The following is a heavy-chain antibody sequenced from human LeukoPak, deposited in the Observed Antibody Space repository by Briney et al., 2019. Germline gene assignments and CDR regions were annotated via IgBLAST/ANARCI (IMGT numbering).Heavy chain of an antibody. Sequence: GGSLRLSCAASGFSFSSHEMIWVRQAPGKGLEWVSYISSSGSTIYYADSVKGRFTISRDNAMNSLYLQMNSLGVEDTAVYYCARKGATFDYWGQGTLVTVSS. CDR2: ISSSGSTI. D-gene: IGHD1-26*01. CDR3: ARKGATFDY. CDR1: GFSFSSHE. V-gene: IGHV3-48*03. J-gene: IGHJ4*02.